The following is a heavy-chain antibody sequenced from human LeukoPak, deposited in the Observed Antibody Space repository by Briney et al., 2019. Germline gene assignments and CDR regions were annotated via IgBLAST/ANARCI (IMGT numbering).Heavy chain of an antibody. Sequence: PSETLSLTCTVSGGSISSSSYYWGWIRQPPGKGLEWIGSIYYSGSTYYNPSLKSRVTISVDTSKNQFSLKLSSVTAADTAVYYCARVVSGNTVDYWGQGTLVTVSS. CDR1: GGSISSSSYY. CDR3: ARVVSGNTVDY. CDR2: IYYSGST. D-gene: IGHD4-23*01. V-gene: IGHV4-39*07. J-gene: IGHJ4*02.